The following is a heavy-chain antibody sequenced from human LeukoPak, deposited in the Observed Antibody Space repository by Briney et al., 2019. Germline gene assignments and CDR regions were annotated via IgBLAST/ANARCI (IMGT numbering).Heavy chain of an antibody. J-gene: IGHJ4*02. D-gene: IGHD3-22*01. CDR2: IIPIFGTA. CDR1: GGTFSSYA. V-gene: IGHV1-69*13. CDR3: ATPGPYDSSPEPRPDDY. Sequence: ASVKVSCKASGGTFSSYAISWVRQAPGQGLEWMGGIIPIFGTANYAQKFQGRVTITEDESTSTAYMELSSLRSEDTAVYYCATPGPYDSSPEPRPDDYWGQGTLVTVSS.